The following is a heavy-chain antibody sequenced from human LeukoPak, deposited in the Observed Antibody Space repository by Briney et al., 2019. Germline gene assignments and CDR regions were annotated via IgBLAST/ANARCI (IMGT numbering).Heavy chain of an antibody. CDR1: GGCISSSNW. CDR3: ARVHWYGEVDY. D-gene: IGHD3-10*01. Sequence: SETLSLTCAVSGGCISSSNWWSLVRQPPGKGLEWIGEIYHSGSTNYNPSLKSRVTISVDKSKNQFSLKLSSVTDADTAVYYCARVHWYGEVDYWGQGTLVTVSS. V-gene: IGHV4-4*02. CDR2: IYHSGST. J-gene: IGHJ4*02.